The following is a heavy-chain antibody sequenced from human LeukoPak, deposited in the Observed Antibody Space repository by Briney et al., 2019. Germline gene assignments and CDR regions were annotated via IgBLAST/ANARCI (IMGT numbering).Heavy chain of an antibody. J-gene: IGHJ4*02. CDR1: GYTFTSYY. CDR3: ARDREATVTPFDY. D-gene: IGHD4-17*01. Sequence: ASVKVSFTASGYTFTSYYMHWVRQAPGQGLEWMGIINPSGGSTSYAQKFQGRVTMTRDTSTSTVYMELSSLRSEDTAVYYCARDREATVTPFDYWGQGTLVTVSS. CDR2: INPSGGST. V-gene: IGHV1-46*01.